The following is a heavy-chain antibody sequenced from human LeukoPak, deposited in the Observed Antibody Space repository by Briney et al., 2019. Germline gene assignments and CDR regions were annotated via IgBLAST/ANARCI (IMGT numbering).Heavy chain of an antibody. CDR1: GESFSGYY. CDR3: VRGRQEISMIIVVMTAVSYYLDA. V-gene: IGHV4-34*01. Sequence: SETLSLTCAVYGESFSGYYWTWIRQSPGKGLEWIGEINPGGSTYFNPSLKSRLTISRDTSKNQFSLRLRSVTAADTGIYYCVRGRQEISMIIVVMTAVSYYLDAWGKGTTVTVS. CDR2: INPGGST. D-gene: IGHD3-22*01. J-gene: IGHJ6*03.